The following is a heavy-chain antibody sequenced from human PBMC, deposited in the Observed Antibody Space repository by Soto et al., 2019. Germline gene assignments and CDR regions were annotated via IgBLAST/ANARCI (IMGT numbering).Heavy chain of an antibody. CDR2: ISGRGTTT. D-gene: IGHD2-2*01. V-gene: IGHV3-48*02. J-gene: IGHJ6*02. CDR1: CFSFVSYS. Sequence: GGSLRLSCESSCFSFVSYSMNWVRQAPGKGLEWVSFISGRGTTTYYADSVRGRFTVSRDNAKNSLSLEVNSLRDEDTAVYYCARLGYCSSATCKYYFYYYGMDVWGQGTTVTVSS. CDR3: ARLGYCSSATCKYYFYYYGMDV.